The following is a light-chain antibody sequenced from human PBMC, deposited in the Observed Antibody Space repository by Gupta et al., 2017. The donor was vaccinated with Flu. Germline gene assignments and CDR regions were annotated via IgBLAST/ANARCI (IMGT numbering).Light chain of an antibody. CDR1: QSVGIY. J-gene: IGKJ4*01. CDR3: QQRNNWPPLIT. Sequence: EIVLTQSPATLSLSPGERATLSCKASQSVGIYLAWYQQKPGQAPRLVIYDVSNRATGIQARFSGSGSGTDVTLTISSLEPEDFAIYYCQQRNNWPPLITFGGGTKVEIK. CDR2: DVS. V-gene: IGKV3-11*01.